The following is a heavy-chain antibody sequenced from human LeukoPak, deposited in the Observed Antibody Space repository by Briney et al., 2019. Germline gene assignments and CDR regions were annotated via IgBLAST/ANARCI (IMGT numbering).Heavy chain of an antibody. CDR3: ARDYYGSGRRDFDY. D-gene: IGHD3-10*01. V-gene: IGHV4-59*01. CDR1: GGSISSYY. Sequence: PSETLSLICTVSGGSISSYYWSWIRQPPGKGLEWIGYIYYSGSTNYNPSLKSRVTISVDTSKNQFSLKLSSVTAADTAVYYCARDYYGSGRRDFDYWGQGTLVTVSS. J-gene: IGHJ4*02. CDR2: IYYSGST.